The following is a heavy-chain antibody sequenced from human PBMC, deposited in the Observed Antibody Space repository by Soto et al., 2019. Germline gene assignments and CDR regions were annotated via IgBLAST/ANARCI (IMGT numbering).Heavy chain of an antibody. J-gene: IGHJ4*02. V-gene: IGHV1-3*01. CDR1: GYTFTGYA. CDR3: ATSIRQWLPWDY. CDR2: INAGNGNT. Sequence: ASVKVSCKASGYTFTGYAMHWVRQAPGQRLEWMGWINAGNGNTKYSQKFQGRVTMTEDTSTDTAYMELSSLRSEDTAVYYCATSIRQWLPWDYWGQGTLVTVSS. D-gene: IGHD6-19*01.